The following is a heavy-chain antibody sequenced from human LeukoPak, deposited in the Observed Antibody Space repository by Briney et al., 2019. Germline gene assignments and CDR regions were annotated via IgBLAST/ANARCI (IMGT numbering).Heavy chain of an antibody. CDR3: ARDSSYGGAPV. CDR1: GFTFSSYE. CDR2: ISSGGSTI. V-gene: IGHV3-48*03. Sequence: GGSLRLSCAASGFTFSSYEMNWVRQAPGKGLEWVSYISSGGSTIYYADSVKGRFTISRDNAKNSLYLQMNSLRAEDTAVYYCARDSSYGGAPVWGEGTTVAVSS. D-gene: IGHD2-21*01. J-gene: IGHJ6*04.